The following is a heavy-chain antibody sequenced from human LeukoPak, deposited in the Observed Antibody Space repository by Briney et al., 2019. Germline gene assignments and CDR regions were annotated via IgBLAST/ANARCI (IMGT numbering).Heavy chain of an antibody. J-gene: IGHJ6*03. Sequence: PSETLSLTCAVSGGSISSGGYSWSWIRQPPGKGLEWIGYIYYSGSTYYNPSLKSRVTISVDTSKNQFSLKLSSVTAADTAVYYCARVGGYPYYHYYYMDVWGKGTTVTVSS. CDR2: IYYSGST. CDR1: GGSISSGGYS. CDR3: ARVGGYPYYHYYYMDV. D-gene: IGHD3-16*02. V-gene: IGHV4-30-4*07.